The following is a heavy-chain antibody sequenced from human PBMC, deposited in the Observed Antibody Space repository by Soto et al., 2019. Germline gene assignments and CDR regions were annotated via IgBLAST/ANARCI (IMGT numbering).Heavy chain of an antibody. V-gene: IGHV1-2*04. Sequence: GASVKVSCKASGYTFTGYYMHWVRQAPGEGLEWMGWINPNSGGTNYAQKFQGWVTMTRDTSISTAYMELSRLRSDDTAVYYCARGPDCSSTSCYTAVGRFDPWGQGTLVTVPS. CDR3: ARGPDCSSTSCYTAVGRFDP. CDR2: INPNSGGT. D-gene: IGHD2-2*02. J-gene: IGHJ5*02. CDR1: GYTFTGYY.